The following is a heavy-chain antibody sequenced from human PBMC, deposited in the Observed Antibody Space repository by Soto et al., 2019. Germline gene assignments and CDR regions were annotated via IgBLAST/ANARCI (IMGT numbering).Heavy chain of an antibody. CDR2: ISASTRNT. CDR1: GYTFSDYA. J-gene: IGHJ2*01. CDR3: VRCYCSVGSCYACWHFDL. V-gene: IGHV1-18*01. Sequence: QVQLVQSGCEVKKPGASVKVSCQASGYTFSDYAISWVRQAPGQGLEWMGWISASTRNTDQAQNFQGRVIMTLDTSTNTAYMELRSLRSDDTAVYYCVRCYCSVGSCYACWHFDLWGRGTLVTVSS. D-gene: IGHD2-15*01.